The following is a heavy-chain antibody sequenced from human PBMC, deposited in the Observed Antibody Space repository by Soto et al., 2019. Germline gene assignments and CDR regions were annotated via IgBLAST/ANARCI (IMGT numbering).Heavy chain of an antibody. D-gene: IGHD6-13*01. Sequence: PSETLSLTCAVYGGSFSGYYWSWIRQPPGKGLEWIGEINHSGSTNYNPSLKSRVTISVDTSKNQFSLRLSSVTAADTAVYYCAKDLLHTYSSSFYYYYGMDVWGQGTTVTVSS. V-gene: IGHV4-34*01. CDR2: INHSGST. J-gene: IGHJ6*02. CDR1: GGSFSGYY. CDR3: AKDLLHTYSSSFYYYYGMDV.